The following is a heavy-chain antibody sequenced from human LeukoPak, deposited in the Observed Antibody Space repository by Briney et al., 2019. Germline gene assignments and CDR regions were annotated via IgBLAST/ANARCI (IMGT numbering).Heavy chain of an antibody. Sequence: PGGSLRLSCAASGFTFSSYAMSWVRQAPGKGLEWVSAISGSGGSTYYADSGKGRFTISKDNSKKTLYLQMNSLRAEDTAVYYCAKEMVRGVTEWDYWGQGTLVTVSS. J-gene: IGHJ4*02. V-gene: IGHV3-23*01. D-gene: IGHD3-10*01. CDR1: GFTFSSYA. CDR2: ISGSGGST. CDR3: AKEMVRGVTEWDY.